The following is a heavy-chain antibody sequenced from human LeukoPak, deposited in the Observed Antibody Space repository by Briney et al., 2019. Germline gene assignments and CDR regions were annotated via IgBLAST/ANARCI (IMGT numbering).Heavy chain of an antibody. CDR2: INSNSGVT. CDR3: ARSLVN. D-gene: IGHD6-6*01. Sequence: ASVKVPCKASGYTFTDYYMHWVRQAPGQGLEWMGWINSNSGVTKYAQKFQARITMTRDTSIRTGYMELRSLISDDTAMYYCARSLVNWGRGTLVTVSS. V-gene: IGHV1-2*02. CDR1: GYTFTDYY. J-gene: IGHJ4*02.